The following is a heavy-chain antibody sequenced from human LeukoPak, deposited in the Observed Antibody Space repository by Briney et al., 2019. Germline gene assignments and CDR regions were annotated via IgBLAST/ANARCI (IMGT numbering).Heavy chain of an antibody. CDR3: ARLPESHGAWFDP. J-gene: IGHJ5*02. CDR2: IYYSGST. CDR1: GGSISSSSYH. Sequence: KPSETLSLTCTVSGGSISSSSYHWGWIRQPPGKGLEWIGSIYYSGSTYYNPSLKSRVTMSIDTSKNQFSLKLRSVTAADTAVYYCARLPESHGAWFDPWGQGTLVTVSS. V-gene: IGHV4-39*01. D-gene: IGHD1-14*01.